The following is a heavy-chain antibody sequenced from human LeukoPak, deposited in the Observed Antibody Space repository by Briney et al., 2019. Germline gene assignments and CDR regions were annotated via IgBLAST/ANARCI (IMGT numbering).Heavy chain of an antibody. Sequence: GGSLRLSCAASGFTFSSYGMHWVRQAPGKGLEWVAVISYEGSNKYYADSVKGRFTISRDNSKNTLYLQMNSLRAEDTAVYYCARDLGPGDGYNYGYWGQGTLVTVSS. CDR3: ARDLGPGDGYNYGY. D-gene: IGHD5-24*01. CDR2: ISYEGSNK. V-gene: IGHV3-30*03. J-gene: IGHJ4*02. CDR1: GFTFSSYG.